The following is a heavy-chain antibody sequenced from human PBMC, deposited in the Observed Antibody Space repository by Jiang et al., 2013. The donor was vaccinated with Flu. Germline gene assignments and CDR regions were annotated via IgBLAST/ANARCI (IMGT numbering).Heavy chain of an antibody. CDR1: GGSISSSSYY. D-gene: IGHD7-27*01. J-gene: IGHJ4*02. CDR2: IYYSGST. V-gene: IGHV4-39*07. Sequence: TLSLTCTVSGGSISSSSYYWGWIRQPPGKGLEWIGSIYYSGSTYYNPSLKSRVTISVDTSKNQFSLKLSSVTAADTAVYYCARVPQYNWGSSFYYFDYWGQGTLVTVSS. CDR3: ARVPQYNWGSSFYYFDY.